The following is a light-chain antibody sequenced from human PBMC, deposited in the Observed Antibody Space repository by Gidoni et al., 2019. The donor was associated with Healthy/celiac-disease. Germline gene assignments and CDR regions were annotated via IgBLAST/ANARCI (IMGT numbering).Light chain of an antibody. J-gene: IGKJ4*01. CDR1: QGISSY. Sequence: ALRMTQSPSSFSASTGDRVTITCRASQGISSYLAWYQPKPGKAPKLLIYAASTLQRGVPSRFSGRGSGTDFTLTISCLQSEDFATYYCQQYYSYPALTFGGGTKVEIK. CDR3: QQYYSYPALT. CDR2: AAS. V-gene: IGKV1-8*01.